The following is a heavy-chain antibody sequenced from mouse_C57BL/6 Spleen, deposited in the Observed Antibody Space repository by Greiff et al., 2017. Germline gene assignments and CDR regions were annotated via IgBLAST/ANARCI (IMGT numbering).Heavy chain of an antibody. CDR2: INPYNGGT. Sequence: EVQLQPSGPVLVKPGASVKMFCKASGYTFTDFYMNWVKQSHGKSLEWIGVINPYNGGTSYNQKFTGKATLTVDKTSSTAYIELNGLTSVSSTVYYGARVYGSSGGYAIDYWGQGTSVTVSS. V-gene: IGHV1-19*01. J-gene: IGHJ4*01. CDR1: GYTFTDFY. D-gene: IGHD1-1*01. CDR3: ARVYGSSGGYAIDY.